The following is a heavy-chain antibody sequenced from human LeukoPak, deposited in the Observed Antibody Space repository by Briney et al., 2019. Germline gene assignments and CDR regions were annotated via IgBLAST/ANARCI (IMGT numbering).Heavy chain of an antibody. J-gene: IGHJ4*02. CDR3: AREKDYCSSTSCLYYCDSSGYSYFDY. V-gene: IGHV1-18*01. CDR2: ISAYNGNT. Sequence: ASVKVSCKASGYTFTSYGISWVRQAPGQGLEWMGWISAYNGNTNYAQKLQGRVTMTTDTSTSTAYMELRSLRSDDTAVYYCAREKDYCSSTSCLYYCDSSGYSYFDYWGQGTLVTVSS. D-gene: IGHD3-22*01. CDR1: GYTFTSYG.